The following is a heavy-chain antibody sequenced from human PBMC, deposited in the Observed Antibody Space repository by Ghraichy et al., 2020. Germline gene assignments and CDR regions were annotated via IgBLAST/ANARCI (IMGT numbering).Heavy chain of an antibody. CDR3: ASWVYGIDY. CDR2: IWFDGSNE. CDR1: GFTFSSYG. J-gene: IGHJ4*02. Sequence: GGSLRLSCAASGFTFSSYGMHWVRQAPGKGLEWVAVIWFDGSNEYYADSVKGRFTIFRDNSKNTLYLQMNSLRAEDTAVYYCASWVYGIDYWGQGTLVTVSS. D-gene: IGHD5/OR15-5a*01. V-gene: IGHV3-33*01.